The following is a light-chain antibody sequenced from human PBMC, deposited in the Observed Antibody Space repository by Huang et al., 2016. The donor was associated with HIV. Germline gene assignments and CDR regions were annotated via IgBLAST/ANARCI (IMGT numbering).Light chain of an antibody. Sequence: IQLTQSPSSLSASVGDRVTITCRASQGISSYLAWYQQKPGKAPKLLIYAASTLQSGVPSRFSGSGAGTDVTLTISSLQPEDFATDYCQQLNSYPEGFTFGPGTKVDIK. J-gene: IGKJ3*01. CDR3: QQLNSYPEGFT. CDR2: AAS. CDR1: QGISSY. V-gene: IGKV1-9*01.